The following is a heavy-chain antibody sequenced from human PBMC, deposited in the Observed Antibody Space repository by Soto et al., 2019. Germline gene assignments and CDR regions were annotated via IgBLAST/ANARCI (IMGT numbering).Heavy chain of an antibody. CDR2: IYYSGST. Sequence: QVQLQESGPGLVKPSETLSLTCTVSGGSISSYYWSWIRQPPGKGLEWIGSIYYSGSTNYNPSLKRRVTISVDTSKNPCPLKLSSVTAADTAVYYCARAKAPLLSSSRYWFDPWGQGTLVTVSS. J-gene: IGHJ5*02. CDR1: GGSISSYY. CDR3: ARAKAPLLSSSRYWFDP. D-gene: IGHD6-13*01. V-gene: IGHV4-59*08.